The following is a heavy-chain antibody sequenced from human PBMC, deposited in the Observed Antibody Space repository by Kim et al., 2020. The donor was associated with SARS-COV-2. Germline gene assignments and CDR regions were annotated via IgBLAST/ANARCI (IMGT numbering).Heavy chain of an antibody. CDR3: ARDRTNI. V-gene: IGHV1-18*01. J-gene: IGHJ3*02. CDR1: GDTFTNYG. CDR2: ISAYSGNR. Sequence: ASVKVSCRASGDTFTNYGFNWVRQAPGQGLEWMGWISAYSGNRNYEERLQGRVAMTTDASMSTVYMELRGLRLDDTAVYYCARDRTNIW.